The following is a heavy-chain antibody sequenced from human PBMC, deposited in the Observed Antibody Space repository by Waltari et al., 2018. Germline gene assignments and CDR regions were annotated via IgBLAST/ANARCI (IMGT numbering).Heavy chain of an antibody. V-gene: IGHV3-33*01. CDR1: GFSFTNYD. CDR2: IWYDGSKK. D-gene: IGHD1-26*01. CDR3: ARDQYGESFYYAMNV. J-gene: IGHJ6*02. Sequence: QEKLVESGGGVVQSGRSLKLSCEASGFSFTNYDMHWVRQAPGKGLEWVAIIWYDGSKKYYADSVKGRFDISRDNSRNTLYLQMDSLRAEDTAVYFCARDQYGESFYYAMNVWGQGTAVTVSS.